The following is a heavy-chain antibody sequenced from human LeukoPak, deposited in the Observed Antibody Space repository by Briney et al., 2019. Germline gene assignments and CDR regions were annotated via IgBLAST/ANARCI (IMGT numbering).Heavy chain of an antibody. J-gene: IGHJ3*02. CDR1: GYTFTNFA. CDR2: ISANNGNT. Sequence: ASVKVSCKASGYTFTNFAFDWVRQAPGQGLEWMGWISANNGNTTYAQNLQGSITMTTDTSTGTAYMELRSLRSDATAVYYCARGLRTAMIGESFDIWGQGTMVTVSS. V-gene: IGHV1-18*01. D-gene: IGHD5-18*01. CDR3: ARGLRTAMIGESFDI.